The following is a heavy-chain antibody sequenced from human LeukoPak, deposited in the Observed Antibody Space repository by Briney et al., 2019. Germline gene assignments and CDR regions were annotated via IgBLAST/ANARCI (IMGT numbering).Heavy chain of an antibody. J-gene: IGHJ6*03. CDR1: GFTFSSYS. V-gene: IGHV3-21*01. Sequence: GGSLRLSCAASGFTFSSYSMNWVGQAPGRGLEWFSSISSSSSYIYYADSVKGRFTISRDNAKNSLYLQMNSLRAEDTAVYYCARGNGGRYAYYYMDVWGKGTTVTVSS. CDR2: ISSSSSYI. CDR3: ARGNGGRYAYYYMDV. D-gene: IGHD4-23*01.